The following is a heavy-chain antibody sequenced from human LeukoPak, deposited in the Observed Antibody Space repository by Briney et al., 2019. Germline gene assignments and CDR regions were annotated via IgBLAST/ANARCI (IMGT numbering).Heavy chain of an antibody. J-gene: IGHJ5*02. CDR3: ARELWFANAPGSWLDP. V-gene: IGHV4-30-2*01. CDR1: GDSISSGDYS. CDR2: IYHTGNT. Sequence: SETLSLTCAVSGDSISSGDYSWNWIRQPPGKGLEWIGYIYHTGNTYYNPSLKSRVTISVDNSKNQFSLRLSSVTAADTAVYYCARELWFANAPGSWLDPWGQGTLVIVSS. D-gene: IGHD3-10*01.